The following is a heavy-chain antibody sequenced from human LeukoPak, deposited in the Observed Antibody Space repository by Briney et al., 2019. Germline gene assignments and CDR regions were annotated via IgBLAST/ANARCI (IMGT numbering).Heavy chain of an antibody. V-gene: IGHV1-2*02. CDR1: GYTFIGYY. CDR2: INPNSGAT. Sequence: ASVKVFCKASGYTFIGYYIHGVRQAPGQGLEWMGWINPNSGATKYAQKFQGRVTMTRDTSISTAYMELSRLRSDDTAVYYCARAFREESGYYSDYWYFDLWGRGTLVTVSS. CDR3: ARAFREESGYYSDYWYFDL. J-gene: IGHJ2*01. D-gene: IGHD3-22*01.